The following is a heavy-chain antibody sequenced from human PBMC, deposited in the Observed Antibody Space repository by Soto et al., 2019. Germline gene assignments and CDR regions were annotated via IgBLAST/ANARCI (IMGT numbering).Heavy chain of an antibody. CDR2: IYSGGST. D-gene: IGHD3-22*01. Sequence: EVQLVESGGGLIQPGGSLRLSCAASGFTFSSNDMNWVRQAPGKGLEWVSLIYSGGSTYYADSVKGRFTISRGNSKNTLYLQMSSLRAEDTAVYYCATRPLLPWAPWGQGTMVTVSS. J-gene: IGHJ3*01. V-gene: IGHV3-53*01. CDR1: GFTFSSND. CDR3: ATRPLLPWAP.